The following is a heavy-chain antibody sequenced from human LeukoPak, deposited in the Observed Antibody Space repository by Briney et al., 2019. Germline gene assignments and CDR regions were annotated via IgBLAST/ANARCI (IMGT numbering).Heavy chain of an antibody. CDR1: GGSISSYY. V-gene: IGHV4-59*12. D-gene: IGHD3-22*01. J-gene: IGHJ6*02. CDR2: IYYSGST. Sequence: SETLSLTCTVSGGSISSYYWSWIRQPPGKGLEWIGYIYYSGSTNYNPSLKSRVTISVDTSKNQFSLKLSSVTAADTAVYYCARGRYDSSGYLQSYYYYYYGMDVWGQGTTVTVSS. CDR3: ARGRYDSSGYLQSYYYYYYGMDV.